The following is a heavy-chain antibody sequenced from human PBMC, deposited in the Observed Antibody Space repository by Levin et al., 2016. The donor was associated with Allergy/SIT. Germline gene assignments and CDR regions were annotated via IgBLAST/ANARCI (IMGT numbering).Heavy chain of an antibody. V-gene: IGHV1-69*10. CDR2: IIPIFGIA. D-gene: IGHD3-16*01. CDR1: GGTFSSYA. Sequence: SVKVSCKASGGTFSSYAISWVRQAPGQGLEWMGGIIPIFGIANYAQKFQGRVTITADKSTSTAYMELSSLRSEDTAVYYCASSGLLSTFGGGGFDYWGQGTLVTVSS. J-gene: IGHJ4*02. CDR3: ASSGLLSTFGGGGFDY.